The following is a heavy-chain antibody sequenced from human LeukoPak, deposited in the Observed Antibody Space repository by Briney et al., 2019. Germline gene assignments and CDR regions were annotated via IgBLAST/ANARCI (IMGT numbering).Heavy chain of an antibody. CDR1: GYTFTTSD. J-gene: IGHJ4*02. CDR2: MNPNTGKT. Sequence: ASVKVSCMASGYTFTTSDINWVRQATGQGLEWMGWMNPNTGKTGSAQRFQGRLTMTQNTSTSTAYLEVTGLGFEDTGIYYCARGRPGPAGAGTYDFWGQGTLITVSS. D-gene: IGHD6-13*01. CDR3: ARGRPGPAGAGTYDF. V-gene: IGHV1-8*01.